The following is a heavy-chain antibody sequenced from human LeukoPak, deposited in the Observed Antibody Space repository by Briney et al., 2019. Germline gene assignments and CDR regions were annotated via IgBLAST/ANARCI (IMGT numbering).Heavy chain of an antibody. V-gene: IGHV1-2*02. CDR3: AASGYYYTSYRA. Sequence: ASVKVSCKASGYTFTGYYMHWVRQAPGQGLEWMGWINPNSGGTNYAQKFQGRVTMTRDTSISTAYMELSSLRSEDTAVYYCAASGYYYTSYRAWGQGTLVTVSS. CDR1: GYTFTGYY. J-gene: IGHJ5*02. D-gene: IGHD3-22*01. CDR2: INPNSGGT.